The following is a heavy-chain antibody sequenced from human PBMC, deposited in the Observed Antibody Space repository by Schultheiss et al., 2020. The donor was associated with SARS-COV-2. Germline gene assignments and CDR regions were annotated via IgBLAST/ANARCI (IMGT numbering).Heavy chain of an antibody. V-gene: IGHV3-NL1*01. CDR1: GFTFSSYA. D-gene: IGHD2-2*01. J-gene: IGHJ3*02. Sequence: GGSLRLSCAASGFTFSSYAMHWVRQAPGKGLEWVAVIYSGGSTYYADSVKGRFTISRDNSKNTLYLQMNSLRAEDTAVYYCAKHQQRVVRRGAFDIWGQGTMVTVSS. CDR3: AKHQQRVVRRGAFDI. CDR2: IYSGGST.